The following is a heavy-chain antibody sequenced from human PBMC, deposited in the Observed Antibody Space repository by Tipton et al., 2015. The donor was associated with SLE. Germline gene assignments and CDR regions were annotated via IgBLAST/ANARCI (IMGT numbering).Heavy chain of an antibody. V-gene: IGHV3-30*02. CDR2: IRYDGSNK. D-gene: IGHD6-19*01. J-gene: IGHJ4*02. CDR1: GFTFSSYG. CDR3: ARAGEYSSGWSWDY. Sequence: SLRLSCAASGFTFSSYGMHWVRQAPGKGLEWVAFIRYDGSNKYYADSVKGRFTISRDNSKNTLYLQMNSLRAEDTAVYYCARAGEYSSGWSWDYWGQGTLVTVSS.